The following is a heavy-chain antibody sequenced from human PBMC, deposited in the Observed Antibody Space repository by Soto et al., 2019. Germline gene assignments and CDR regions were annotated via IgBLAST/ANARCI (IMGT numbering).Heavy chain of an antibody. J-gene: IGHJ3*01. CDR1: GGSISSGGYY. CDR3: AFEGGHLLVLRPFAF. Sequence: SETLSLTCTVSGGSISSGGYYWSWIRQHPGKGLEWIGYIYYSGSTYYNPSLKSRVTISVDTSKNQFSLKLSSVTAADTAVYYCAFEGGHLLVLRPFAFWGQGTMVTVSS. V-gene: IGHV4-31*03. CDR2: IYYSGST. D-gene: IGHD2-15*01.